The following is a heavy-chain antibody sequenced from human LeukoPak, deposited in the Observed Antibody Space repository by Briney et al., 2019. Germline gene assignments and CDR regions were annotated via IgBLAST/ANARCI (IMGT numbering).Heavy chain of an antibody. D-gene: IGHD5-18*01. CDR3: ARSRSGYSYDHAAFEI. CDR2: IDYRGST. Sequence: SETLSLTCAVYGGSFSGYYWSWIRQPPGKGLEWIAYIDYRGSTTYNPSLRSRVTISVDTSRNQFSLKLNSVTAADTAVYYCARSRSGYSYDHAAFEIWGQGTMVTVSS. CDR1: GGSFSGYY. V-gene: IGHV4-59*01. J-gene: IGHJ3*02.